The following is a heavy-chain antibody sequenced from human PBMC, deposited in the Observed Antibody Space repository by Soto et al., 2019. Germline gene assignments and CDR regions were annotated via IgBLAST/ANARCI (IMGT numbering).Heavy chain of an antibody. J-gene: IGHJ4*02. CDR2: IGTAGET. V-gene: IGHV3-13*01. Sequence: GGSLRLSCAASGFTFSSYDMHWVRQATGKGLEWVSAIGTAGETYYPGSVKGQYTISRENAKNSLYLQMNSLRAENTAVYYCARGYSYGLTFDYWGQGTLVTVSS. CDR3: ARGYSYGLTFDY. CDR1: GFTFSSYD. D-gene: IGHD5-18*01.